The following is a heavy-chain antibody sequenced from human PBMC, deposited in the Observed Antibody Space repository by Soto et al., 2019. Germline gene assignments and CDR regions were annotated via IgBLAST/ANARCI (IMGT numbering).Heavy chain of an antibody. CDR3: AREASYYETTGSYDEDYFDY. CDR2: IKHSGNT. J-gene: IGHJ4*02. CDR1: GGSFTGYY. Sequence: QVQLQQWGAGLLKPSETLSLTCAVYGGSFTGYYWNWIRQAPGKGLEWIGQIKHSGNTNYNPSLNSRVNILVDKSKNQFSLKLTSVTAADTAVYYCAREASYYETTGSYDEDYFDYWGRGTLVTVSS. V-gene: IGHV4-34*01. D-gene: IGHD3-22*01.